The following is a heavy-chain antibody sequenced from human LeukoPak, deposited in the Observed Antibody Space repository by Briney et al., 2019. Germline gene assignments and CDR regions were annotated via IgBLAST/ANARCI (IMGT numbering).Heavy chain of an antibody. Sequence: SQTLSLTCAISGDSVSSSASWNWIRQSPSRGLEWLGRTYYRSKWSSDYAASVKSRITINADTSKNQFSLQLSSVIPEDTAVYYCARDADSSNEWGPFDPWGQGTLVTVSS. CDR3: ARDADSSNEWGPFDP. CDR2: TYYRSKWSS. V-gene: IGHV6-1*01. D-gene: IGHD1-1*01. J-gene: IGHJ5*02. CDR1: GDSVSSSAS.